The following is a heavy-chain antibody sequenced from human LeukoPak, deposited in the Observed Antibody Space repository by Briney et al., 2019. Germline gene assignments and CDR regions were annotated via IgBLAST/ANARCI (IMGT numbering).Heavy chain of an antibody. Sequence: SETLSLTCAVSGGSIGSSNWWSWVRQPPGKGLEWIGEIYHSGSTNYNPSLNSRVTISVDKSKNQFSLKLSSVTAADTAVYYCARLITMVRGLEDWFDPWGQGSLVTVSS. D-gene: IGHD3-10*01. CDR2: IYHSGST. J-gene: IGHJ5*02. CDR3: ARLITMVRGLEDWFDP. V-gene: IGHV4-4*02. CDR1: GGSIGSSNW.